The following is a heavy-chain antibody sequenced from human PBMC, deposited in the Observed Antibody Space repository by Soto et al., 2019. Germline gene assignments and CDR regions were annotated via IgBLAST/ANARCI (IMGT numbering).Heavy chain of an antibody. CDR3: AKYDSSGYYYSAFDI. CDR1: GFTFSSYA. V-gene: IGHV3-23*01. Sequence: PGGSLRLSCAARGFTFSSYAMSWVRQAPGKGLEWVSAISGSGGSTYYADSVKGRFTISRDNSKNTLYLQMNSLRAEDTAVYYCAKYDSSGYYYSAFDIWGQGTMVTVSS. CDR2: ISGSGGST. J-gene: IGHJ3*02. D-gene: IGHD3-22*01.